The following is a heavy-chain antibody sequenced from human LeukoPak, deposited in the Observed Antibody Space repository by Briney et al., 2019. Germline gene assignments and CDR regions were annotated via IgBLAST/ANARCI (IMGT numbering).Heavy chain of an antibody. CDR1: GFTFSSYA. CDR2: ISYDGSNK. D-gene: IGHD3-22*01. J-gene: IGHJ4*02. CDR3: ARDSKGSAYYYDSSGYKAYFDY. V-gene: IGHV3-30-3*01. Sequence: GGSLRLSCAASGFTFSSYAMHWVRQAPGKGLEWEAVISYDGSNKYYADSVKGRFTISRDNSKNTLYLQMNSLRAEDTAVYYCARDSKGSAYYYDSSGYKAYFDYWGQGTLVTVSS.